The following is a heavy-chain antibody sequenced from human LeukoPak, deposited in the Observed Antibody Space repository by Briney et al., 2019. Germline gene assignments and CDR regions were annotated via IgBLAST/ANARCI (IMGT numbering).Heavy chain of an antibody. J-gene: IGHJ3*02. D-gene: IGHD3-16*01. CDR3: AKSKCYALINI. CDR1: SGSISTSNYY. V-gene: IGHV4-39*07. Sequence: PSETLSLTCTVSSGSISTSNYYWGWVRQPPGKALEWIGNIFYSGSTYYSPSLKSRVTISLDTSRNQFSLKLNSVTAADSAVYYCAKSKCYALINISGQGSLVTVSS. CDR2: IFYSGST.